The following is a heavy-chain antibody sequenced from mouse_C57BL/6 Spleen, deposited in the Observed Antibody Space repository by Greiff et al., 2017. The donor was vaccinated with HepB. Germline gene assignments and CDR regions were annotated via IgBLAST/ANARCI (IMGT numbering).Heavy chain of an antibody. CDR3: TRGGDYSPFAY. D-gene: IGHD2-12*01. V-gene: IGHV1-15*01. CDR2: IDPETGGT. J-gene: IGHJ3*01. Sequence: VQLQQSGAELVRPGASVTLSCKASGYTFTDYDMHWVKQTPVHGLEWIGAIDPETGGTAYNQKFKGKAILTADKSSSTAYMELRSLTSEDSAVYYCTRGGDYSPFAYWGQGTLVTVSA. CDR1: GYTFTDYD.